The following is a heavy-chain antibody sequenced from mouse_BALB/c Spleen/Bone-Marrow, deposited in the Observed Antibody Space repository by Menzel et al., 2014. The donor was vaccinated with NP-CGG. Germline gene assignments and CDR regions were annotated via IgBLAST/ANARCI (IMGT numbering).Heavy chain of an antibody. Sequence: VKLEESGGGLVKPGGSLKLSCAASGFTFSDYYIYWVRQTPEKRLEWVATISDGGTYTYYPDTVKGRFTISRDNAENNLYLQMNGLKSEDTAMYYCVRDGDYRYACFTYWGQGTLVTVSA. CDR1: GFTFSDYY. D-gene: IGHD2-14*01. CDR3: VRDGDYRYACFTY. J-gene: IGHJ3*01. CDR2: ISDGGTYT. V-gene: IGHV5-4*02.